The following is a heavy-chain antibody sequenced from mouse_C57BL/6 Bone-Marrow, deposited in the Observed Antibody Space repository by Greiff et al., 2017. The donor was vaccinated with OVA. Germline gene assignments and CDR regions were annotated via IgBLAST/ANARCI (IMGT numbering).Heavy chain of an antibody. V-gene: IGHV5-6*01. CDR1: GFTFSSYG. CDR2: ISSGGSYT. J-gene: IGHJ1*03. D-gene: IGHD1-1*01. Sequence: EVNVVESGGDLVKPGGSLKLSCAASGFTFSSYGMSWVRQTPDKRLEWVATISSGGSYTYYPDSVKGRFTISRDNAKNTLYLQMSSLKSEDTAMYYCARHKGYGSPWYFDVWGTGTTVTVSS. CDR3: ARHKGYGSPWYFDV.